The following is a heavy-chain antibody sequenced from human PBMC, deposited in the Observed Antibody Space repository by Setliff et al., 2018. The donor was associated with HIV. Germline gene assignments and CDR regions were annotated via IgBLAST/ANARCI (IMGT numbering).Heavy chain of an antibody. V-gene: IGHV4-39*01. CDR3: ASRIYYYDESRVLREEGFVP. CDR1: GGSIDNNKYY. J-gene: IGHJ5*02. D-gene: IGHD3-22*01. Sequence: SETLSLTCSVSGGSIDNNKYYWTWIRQPPGKGLEWTGSIYHTGRTYYNRSLETRLTSSIDTSKNQFSLKLTSVTAADTAMYYCASRIYYYDESRVLREEGFVPWGQGTLVTVSS. CDR2: IYHTGRT.